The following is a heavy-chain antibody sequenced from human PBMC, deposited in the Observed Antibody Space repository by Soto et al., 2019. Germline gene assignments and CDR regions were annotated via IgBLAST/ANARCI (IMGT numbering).Heavy chain of an antibody. Sequence: QVQLVQSGAEVKKPGASVKVSCKASGYTFTSYDINWVRQATGQGLESMGWMNPNSGNTGYAQTFQGRVTMTRNTSISTAYMELSSLRSEDTAVYYCARGPVTTVFYYYYYMDVWGKGTTVTVSS. V-gene: IGHV1-8*01. CDR2: MNPNSGNT. D-gene: IGHD4-17*01. CDR1: GYTFTSYD. CDR3: ARGPVTTVFYYYYYMDV. J-gene: IGHJ6*03.